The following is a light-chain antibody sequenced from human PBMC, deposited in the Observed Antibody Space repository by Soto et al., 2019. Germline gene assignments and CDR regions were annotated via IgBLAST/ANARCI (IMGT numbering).Light chain of an antibody. Sequence: EIVMTQSPGTLSLSRGTRATLSCRTSQSVSSSQLAWYQQKPGRAPRLLIYGVYNRATNIPDRFSGSGSGTDFTLTINGLEPEDSAMYYCQQYTQSLWTFGQGTKVDI. CDR2: GVY. V-gene: IGKV3-20*01. CDR1: QSVSSSQ. CDR3: QQYTQSLWT. J-gene: IGKJ1*01.